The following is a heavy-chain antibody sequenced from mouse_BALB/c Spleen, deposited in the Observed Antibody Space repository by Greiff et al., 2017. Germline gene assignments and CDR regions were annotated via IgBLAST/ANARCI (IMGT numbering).Heavy chain of an antibody. CDR3: TREGDN. V-gene: IGHV5-6-4*01. Sequence: EVKLMESGGGLVKPGGSLKLSCAASGFTFSSYTMSWVRQTPEKRLEWVATISSGGSYTYYPDSVKGRFTISRDNAKNTLYLQMSSLKSEDTAMYYCTREGDNWGQGTTLTVSS. CDR1: GFTFSSYT. CDR2: ISSGGSYT. J-gene: IGHJ2*01.